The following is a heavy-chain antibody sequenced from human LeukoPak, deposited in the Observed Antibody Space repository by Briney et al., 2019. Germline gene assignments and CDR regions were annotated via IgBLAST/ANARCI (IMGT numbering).Heavy chain of an antibody. CDR1: GFTFSSYA. J-gene: IGHJ3*02. V-gene: IGHV3-23*01. CDR2: IGGSGGST. Sequence: GGSLRLSRAASGFTFSSYAMSCVRQAPGKGLERVSSIGGSGGSTYYADSVKGRFTISRDNTKNSLYLQMNSLRAEDTSVYYCAGVMGFGELANIWGQGTMVTVSS. D-gene: IGHD3-10*01. CDR3: AGVMGFGELANI.